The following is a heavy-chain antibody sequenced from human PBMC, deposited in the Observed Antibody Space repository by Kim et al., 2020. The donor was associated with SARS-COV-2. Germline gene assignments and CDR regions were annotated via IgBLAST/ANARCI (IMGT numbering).Heavy chain of an antibody. D-gene: IGHD1-26*01. CDR2: DT. V-gene: IGHV5-51*01. J-gene: IGHJ4*02. CDR3: ARRGGSYSDY. Sequence: DTRYSPSFQGQVTISADKSISTAYLQWSSLKASDTAMYYCARRGGSYSDYWGQGTLVTVSS.